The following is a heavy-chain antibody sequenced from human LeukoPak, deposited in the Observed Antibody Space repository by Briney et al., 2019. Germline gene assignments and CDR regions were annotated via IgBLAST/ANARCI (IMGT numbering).Heavy chain of an antibody. CDR3: AKGLGCFASAPDS. CDR2: IFGNGVTT. D-gene: IGHD2-15*01. CDR1: GFTFSNYG. Sequence: GGSLRLSCAASGFTFSNYGMSWVRQAPGKGLEWVSAIFGNGVTTFYADSVKGRFTISRDNSQNRLLLQVNSLRVEDTAVYYCAKGLGCFASAPDSWGQGTLVTVSS. V-gene: IGHV3-23*01. J-gene: IGHJ5*01.